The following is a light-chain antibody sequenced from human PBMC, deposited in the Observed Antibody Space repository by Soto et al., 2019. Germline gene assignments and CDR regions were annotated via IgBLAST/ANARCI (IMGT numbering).Light chain of an antibody. V-gene: IGKV2-28*01. J-gene: IGKJ1*01. CDR1: QSLQHNNGNTL. CDR2: LGS. CDR3: MQALQTPRT. Sequence: EIVMTQSPLSLTVTPGEPASISCKSSQSLQHNNGNTLSDWYMQKPGQFPQLLIFLGSRRAPGAPDRVSGSESGTDYTLRISTVEADDAAIYHCMQALQTPRTFGQGTKLEN.